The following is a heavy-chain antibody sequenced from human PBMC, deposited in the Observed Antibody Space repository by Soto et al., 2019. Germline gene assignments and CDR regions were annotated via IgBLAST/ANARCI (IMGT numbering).Heavy chain of an antibody. V-gene: IGHV4-34*01. Sequence: SETLSLTCGVYGGSFSGYYWSWIRQPPGKGLEWIGEINHSGSTNYNPSLKSRVTISVDTSKNQFSLKLSSVTAADTAVYYCARPVVVITTLGAFDIWGQGTMVTVSS. D-gene: IGHD3-22*01. J-gene: IGHJ3*02. CDR2: INHSGST. CDR1: GGSFSGYY. CDR3: ARPVVVITTLGAFDI.